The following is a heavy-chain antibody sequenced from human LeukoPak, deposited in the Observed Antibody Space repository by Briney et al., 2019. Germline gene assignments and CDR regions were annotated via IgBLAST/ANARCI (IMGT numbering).Heavy chain of an antibody. CDR2: INHSGST. D-gene: IGHD6-13*01. J-gene: IGHJ4*02. CDR1: GGSFSGYY. Sequence: SETLSLTCAVYGGSFSGYYWSWIRQPPGKGLEWIGEINHSGSTNYNPSLKSRVAISVDTSKNQFSLKLSSVTAADTAVYYCARGDSSSWFYFDYWGQGTLVTVSS. CDR3: ARGDSSSWFYFDY. V-gene: IGHV4-34*01.